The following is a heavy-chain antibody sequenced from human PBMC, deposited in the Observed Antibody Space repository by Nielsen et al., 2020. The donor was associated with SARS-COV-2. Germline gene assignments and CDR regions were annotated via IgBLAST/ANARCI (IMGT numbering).Heavy chain of an antibody. D-gene: IGHD3-3*01. CDR2: ISAYNGNT. V-gene: IGHV1-18*01. CDR3: ARDWRGYYSFDY. Sequence: ASVKVSCKASGGTFSSYAISWVRQAPGQGLEWMGWISAYNGNTNYAQKLQGRVTMTTDTSTSTAYMELRSLRSDDTAVYYCARDWRGYYSFDYWGQGTLVTVSS. J-gene: IGHJ4*02. CDR1: GGTFSSYA.